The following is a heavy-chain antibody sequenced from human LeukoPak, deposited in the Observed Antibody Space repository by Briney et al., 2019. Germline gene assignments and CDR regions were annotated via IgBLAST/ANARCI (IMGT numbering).Heavy chain of an antibody. J-gene: IGHJ3*02. V-gene: IGHV4-59*01. Sequence: SETLSLTCTVSGGSINGYYWNWVRQPPGKGLEWIGQIYYAGSTNYNPSLESRVIISVDTSKDQFSLRLNSVTAADSAVYFCARSLWGSPRAIAARRAFDIWGQGTLVTVSS. CDR2: IYYAGST. CDR3: ARSLWGSPRAIAARRAFDI. CDR1: GGSINGYY. D-gene: IGHD6-6*01.